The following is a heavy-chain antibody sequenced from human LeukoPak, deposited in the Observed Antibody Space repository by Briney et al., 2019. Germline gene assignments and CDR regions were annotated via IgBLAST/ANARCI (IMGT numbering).Heavy chain of an antibody. CDR3: ARAERATAMWVSATVSDY. CDR2: INAYNGNT. D-gene: IGHD5-18*01. J-gene: IGHJ4*02. Sequence: GASVKDSCQASGYTFTSYGISWVRQAPGQGREWMGWINAYNGNTNYAQKLQGRVTMTTDTSTSTAYMELRSLRSDDTAVYYCARAERATAMWVSATVSDYWGQGTLVTVSS. CDR1: GYTFTSYG. V-gene: IGHV1-18*04.